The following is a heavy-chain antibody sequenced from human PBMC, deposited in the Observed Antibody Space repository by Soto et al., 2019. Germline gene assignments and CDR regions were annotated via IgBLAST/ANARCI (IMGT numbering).Heavy chain of an antibody. CDR3: AREIVVVTAILSDYYGMDV. CDR2: IWYDGSNK. V-gene: IGHV3-33*01. J-gene: IGHJ6*02. Sequence: QVQLVESGGGVVQPGRSLRLSCAASGFTFSSYGMHWVRQAPGKGLEWVAVIWYDGSNKYYADSVKGRFTISRDNSKNTLYLQMNSLRAEDTAVYYCAREIVVVTAILSDYYGMDVWGQGTTVTVSS. D-gene: IGHD2-21*02. CDR1: GFTFSSYG.